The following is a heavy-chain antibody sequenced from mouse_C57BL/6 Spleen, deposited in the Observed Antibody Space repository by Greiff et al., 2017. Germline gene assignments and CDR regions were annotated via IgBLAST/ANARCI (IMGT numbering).Heavy chain of an antibody. D-gene: IGHD1-2*01. CDR1: GYTFTDYY. Sequence: EVQLQQSGPELVKPGASVKISCKASGYTFTDYYMNWVKQSHGKSLEWIGDINPNNGGTSYNQKFKGKATLTVDKSSSTAYMELRSLTSEDSAVYYCARTERSFPIYAMDYWGQGTSVTVSS. V-gene: IGHV1-26*01. CDR2: INPNNGGT. CDR3: ARTERSFPIYAMDY. J-gene: IGHJ4*01.